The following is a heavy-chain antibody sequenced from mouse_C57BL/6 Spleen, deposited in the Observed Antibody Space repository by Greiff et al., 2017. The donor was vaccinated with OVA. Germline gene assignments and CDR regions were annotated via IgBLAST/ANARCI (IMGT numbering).Heavy chain of an antibody. CDR3: ARDYYGSSYCAMDY. CDR1: GYTFTSYW. CDR2: IYPSDSET. V-gene: IGHV1-61*01. Sequence: LQQPGAELVRPGSSVKLSCKASGYTFTSYWMDWVKQRPGQGLEWIGNIYPSDSETHYNQKFKDKATLTVDKSSSTAYMQLSSLTSEDSAVYYCARDYYGSSYCAMDYWGQGTSVTVSS. D-gene: IGHD1-1*01. J-gene: IGHJ4*01.